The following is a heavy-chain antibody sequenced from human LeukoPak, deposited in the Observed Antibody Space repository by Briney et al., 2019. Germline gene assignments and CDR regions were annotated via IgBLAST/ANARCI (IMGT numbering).Heavy chain of an antibody. CDR2: INHSGST. CDR1: GGSFSGYY. D-gene: IGHD1-1*01. Sequence: SSETLSLTCAVYGGSFSGYYWSWIRQPPGKGLEWIGEINHSGSTNYNPSLKSRVTISVDTSKNQFSLKLSSVTAADTAVYYCARGRIGIRKLKTPYYFDYWGQGTLVTVSS. CDR3: ARGRIGIRKLKTPYYFDY. V-gene: IGHV4-34*01. J-gene: IGHJ4*02.